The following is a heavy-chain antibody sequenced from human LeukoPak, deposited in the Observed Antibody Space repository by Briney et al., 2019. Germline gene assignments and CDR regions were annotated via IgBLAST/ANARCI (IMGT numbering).Heavy chain of an antibody. J-gene: IGHJ4*02. CDR1: GLTFSNHG. CDR2: IWYDGSKK. V-gene: IGHV3-33*01. CDR3: ARDPATVTSYFDY. Sequence: GRSLRLSCAVSGLTFSNHGLHWVRQPPGEGLEWVAVIWYDGSKKYYADSVKGRFTISRDDSKSTLYLQMNSLRVEDTAIYYCARDPATVTSYFDYWRRGTLVTVPS. D-gene: IGHD4-17*01.